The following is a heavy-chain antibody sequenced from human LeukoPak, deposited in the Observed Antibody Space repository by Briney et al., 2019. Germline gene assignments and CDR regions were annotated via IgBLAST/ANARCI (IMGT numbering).Heavy chain of an antibody. CDR3: ARDLSGGYSYGTNYFDY. V-gene: IGHV1-69*13. CDR1: GGTFISYA. CDR2: IIPIFGTA. Sequence: SVKVSCKASGGTFISYAISWVRQAPGQGLEWMGGIIPIFGTANYAQKFQGRVTITADESTSTAYMELSSLRSEDTAVYYCARDLSGGYSYGTNYFDYWGQGTLVTVSS. D-gene: IGHD5-18*01. J-gene: IGHJ4*02.